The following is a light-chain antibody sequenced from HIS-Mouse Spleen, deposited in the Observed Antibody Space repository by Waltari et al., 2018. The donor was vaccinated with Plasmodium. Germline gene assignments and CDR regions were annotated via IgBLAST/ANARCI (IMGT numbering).Light chain of an antibody. J-gene: IGLJ2*01. V-gene: IGLV2-8*01. CDR3: SSYAGSNNLV. Sequence: QSALTQPPSASGSTGPSVTISCTGTSSDVGGYHYVSWYQQHPGKAPQLMIYEVSKRPSGVPDRFSGSKSGNTASLTVSGLQAEDEADYYCSSYAGSNNLVFGGGTKLTVL. CDR2: EVS. CDR1: SSDVGGYHY.